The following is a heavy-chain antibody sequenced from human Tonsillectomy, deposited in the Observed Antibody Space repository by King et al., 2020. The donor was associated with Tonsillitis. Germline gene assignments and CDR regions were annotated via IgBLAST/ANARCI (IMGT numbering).Heavy chain of an antibody. D-gene: IGHD3-22*01. J-gene: IGHJ4*02. CDR2: ISGSGGST. CDR1: GFTFSSYA. CDR3: AKDYYDSSGYYRGFDY. Sequence: QLVQSGGGLVQPGGSLRLSCAASGFTFSSYAMSWVRQAPGKGLEWVSAISGSGGSTYYADSVKGRFTISRDNSKNTLYLQMNSLRAEDTAVYYCAKDYYDSSGYYRGFDYWGQGTLVTVSS. V-gene: IGHV3-23*04.